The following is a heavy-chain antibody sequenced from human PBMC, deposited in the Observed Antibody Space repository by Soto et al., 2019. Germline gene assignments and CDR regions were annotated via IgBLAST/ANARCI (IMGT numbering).Heavy chain of an antibody. CDR3: ATGRNPTPFDY. CDR1: GGSISSGGYY. V-gene: IGHV4-31*03. CDR2: IYFSGGT. J-gene: IGHJ4*02. Sequence: PSETLSLTCTVSGGSISSGGYYWSWIRQHPGKGLEWIGYIYFSGGTYYNPSLKSRVTISLDTSKNQFSLKLSSMTVADTAVYYCATGRNPTPFDYWGQGTLVTVSS.